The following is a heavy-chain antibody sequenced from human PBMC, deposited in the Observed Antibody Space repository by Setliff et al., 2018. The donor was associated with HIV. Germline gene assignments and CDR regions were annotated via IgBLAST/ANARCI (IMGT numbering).Heavy chain of an antibody. J-gene: IGHJ4*02. Sequence: TEGSLRLSCAASGFTCSSYWMNWVRQAPGKGLEWVASITHDGSEKYNVDSVKGRFNISRDNAKNSLYLQMNSLRADDTAVYYCARDGVAAGLYFDQWGQGALVTVSS. CDR1: GFTCSSYW. V-gene: IGHV3-7*05. CDR3: ARDGVAAGLYFDQ. D-gene: IGHD6-13*01. CDR2: ITHDGSEK.